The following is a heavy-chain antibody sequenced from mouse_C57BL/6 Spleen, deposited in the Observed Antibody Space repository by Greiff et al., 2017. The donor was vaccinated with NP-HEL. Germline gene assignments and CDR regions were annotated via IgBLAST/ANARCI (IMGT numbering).Heavy chain of an antibody. CDR1: GYTFTSYW. V-gene: IGHV1-69*01. Sequence: VQLQQPGAELVMPGASVKLSCKASGYTFTSYWMHWVKQRPGQGLEWIGEIDPSDSYTNYNQKFKGKSTLTVDKSSSTAYMQLSSLTSEDSAVYYCARRRDSVYAMDYWGQGTSVTVSS. CDR2: IDPSDSYT. J-gene: IGHJ4*01. CDR3: ARRRDSVYAMDY.